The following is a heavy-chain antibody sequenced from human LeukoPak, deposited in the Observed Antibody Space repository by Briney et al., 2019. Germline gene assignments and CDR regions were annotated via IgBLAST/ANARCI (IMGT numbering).Heavy chain of an antibody. V-gene: IGHV4-59*01. CDR1: GGSISSYY. J-gene: IGHJ4*02. D-gene: IGHD6-19*01. Sequence: SETLSLTCTVSGGSISSYYWSWIRQPPGKGLAWIGYIYYSGSTNYNPSLKSRVTISVDTSKNQFSLKLSSVTAADTAVYYCASAGIAVAGTNYFDYWGQGTLVTVSS. CDR3: ASAGIAVAGTNYFDY. CDR2: IYYSGST.